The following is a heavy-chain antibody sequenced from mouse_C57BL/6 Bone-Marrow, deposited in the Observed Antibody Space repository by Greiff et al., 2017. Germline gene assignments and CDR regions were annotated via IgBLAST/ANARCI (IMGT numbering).Heavy chain of an antibody. J-gene: IGHJ3*01. CDR3: TRDGGSGPWFAY. D-gene: IGHD3-2*02. V-gene: IGHV5-9-1*02. CDR1: GFTFSSYA. CDR2: ISSGGDYI. Sequence: EVHLVESGEGLVKPGGSLKLSCAASGFTFSSYAMSWVRQTPEKRLEWVAYISSGGDYIYYADTVKGRFTISRDNARNTLYLQMSSLKSEDTAMYYCTRDGGSGPWFAYWGQGTLVTVSA.